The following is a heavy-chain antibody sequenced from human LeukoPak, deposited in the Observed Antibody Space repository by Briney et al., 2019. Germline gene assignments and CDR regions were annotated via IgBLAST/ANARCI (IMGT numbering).Heavy chain of an antibody. V-gene: IGHV1-69*13. J-gene: IGHJ4*02. CDR2: IIPILGTA. CDR3: ARVGTTTGYYFDY. D-gene: IGHD1-7*01. CDR1: GGTFSSYA. Sequence: SVKVSCKASGGTFSSYAISWVRQAPGQGLEWMGGIIPILGTANYAQKFQGRVTITADESTSTAYMELSSLRSEDTAVYYCARVGTTTGYYFDYWGQGTLVTVSS.